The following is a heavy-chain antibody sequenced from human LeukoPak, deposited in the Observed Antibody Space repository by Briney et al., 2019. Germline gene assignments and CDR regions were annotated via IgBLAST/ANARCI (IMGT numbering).Heavy chain of an antibody. CDR3: AVRFDY. CDR1: GFTFSSYD. D-gene: IGHD3-16*02. CDR2: ISGSGGTT. Sequence: GGSLRLSCAASGFTFSSYDMNWVRQAPGKGLEWVSEISGSGGTTYYADSVKGRFTISRDNAKNSLYLQMNSLRDEDTAVYYCAVRFDYWGQGILVTVSS. J-gene: IGHJ4*02. V-gene: IGHV3-23*01.